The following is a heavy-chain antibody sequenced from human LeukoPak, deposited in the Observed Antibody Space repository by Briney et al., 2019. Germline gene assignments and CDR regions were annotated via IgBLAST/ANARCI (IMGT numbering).Heavy chain of an antibody. CDR1: GYTFSNHS. Sequence: GESLKISCKGFGYTFSNHSIAWLRQMPGKGLEWMGIMYPGDSDTRYSPSFQGQVTFSVDKSIATAYLEWSSLKASDTALYYCARRGVLDGLDVWGQGTTVTVSS. CDR3: ARRGVLDGLDV. V-gene: IGHV5-51*01. D-gene: IGHD3-3*01. CDR2: MYPGDSDT. J-gene: IGHJ6*02.